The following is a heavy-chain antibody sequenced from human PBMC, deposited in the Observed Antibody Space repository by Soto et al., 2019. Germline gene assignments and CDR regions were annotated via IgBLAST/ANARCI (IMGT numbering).Heavy chain of an antibody. J-gene: IGHJ3*02. CDR2: INTDGGSS. CDR1: GFTFSGHW. D-gene: IGHD2-2*01. CDR3: AREAGYCSRTSCYRRAFDT. V-gene: IGHV3-74*03. Sequence: VQLVASGGDLVQPGGSLRLSCAASGFTFSGHWMHWVRQVPGKGLEWVSRINTDGGSSAYADSVKGRFTISRDNAKNTLYLQMNGLRAEDTAVYYCAREAGYCSRTSCYRRAFDTWGQGTTVTVSS.